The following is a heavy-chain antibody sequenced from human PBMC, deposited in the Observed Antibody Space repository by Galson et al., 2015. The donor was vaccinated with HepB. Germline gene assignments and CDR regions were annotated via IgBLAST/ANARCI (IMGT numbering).Heavy chain of an antibody. D-gene: IGHD3-22*01. J-gene: IGHJ5*02. Sequence: SVKVSCKASGYTFTSYGISWVRQAPGQGLEWMGWISAYNGNTNYAQKLQGRVTMTTDTSTSTAYMELRSLRSDDTAVYYCARENYDSSGYANWFDPWGQGTLVTVSS. V-gene: IGHV1-18*01. CDR3: ARENYDSSGYANWFDP. CDR2: ISAYNGNT. CDR1: GYTFTSYG.